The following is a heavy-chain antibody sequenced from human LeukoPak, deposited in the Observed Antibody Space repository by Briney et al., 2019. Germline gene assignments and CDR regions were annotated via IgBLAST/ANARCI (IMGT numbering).Heavy chain of an antibody. D-gene: IGHD2-15*01. V-gene: IGHV4-61*02. CDR1: GGSISSGSYY. J-gene: IGHJ6*03. Sequence: SETLSLTCTVSGGSISSGSYYWSWIRQPAGKGLEWIGRIYTSGSTNYNPSLKSRVTISADTSKNQFSLKLSSVTAADTAVYYCYGGPTYYYYMDVWGKGTTVTISS. CDR2: IYTSGST. CDR3: YGGPTYYYYMDV.